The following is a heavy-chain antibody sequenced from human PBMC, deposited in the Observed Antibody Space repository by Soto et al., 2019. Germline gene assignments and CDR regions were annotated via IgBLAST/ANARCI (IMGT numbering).Heavy chain of an antibody. Sequence: QVQLVESGGGVVQPGRSLRLSGAAAGFTFSSYGMHWVRQAPGTGLEWVAVMSYDGSKYYADTVKGRFTISRDNSKNTLYPQINSLRPEDTAVYYCAKDFTPWFGDYFYYYYGMDVWGQGTTVTVSS. CDR3: AKDFTPWFGDYFYYYYGMDV. CDR1: GFTFSSYG. J-gene: IGHJ6*02. V-gene: IGHV3-30*18. D-gene: IGHD4-17*01. CDR2: MSYDGSK.